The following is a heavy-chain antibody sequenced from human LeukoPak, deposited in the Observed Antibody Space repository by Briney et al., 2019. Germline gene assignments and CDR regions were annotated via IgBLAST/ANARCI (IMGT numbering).Heavy chain of an antibody. D-gene: IGHD3-16*01. J-gene: IGHJ3*02. CDR1: GGAISGRRDY. CDR3: ARNVSRGEPGGAFDM. Sequence: SGTLPLICTVSGGAISGRRDYWGWIRQPPGKGLEWIASIYYSGSTHYNPSLKSRVTISVDTSRNQFSLELRTATAADTAMYYCARNVSRGEPGGAFDMWGQGTMVTVSS. V-gene: IGHV4-39*01. CDR2: IYYSGST.